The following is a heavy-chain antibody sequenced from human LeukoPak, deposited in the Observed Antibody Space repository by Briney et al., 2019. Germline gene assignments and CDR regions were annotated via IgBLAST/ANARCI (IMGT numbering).Heavy chain of an antibody. CDR3: ARIAAADHYYYYYMDV. D-gene: IGHD6-13*01. CDR1: GGSISSSSYY. J-gene: IGHJ6*03. V-gene: IGHV4-39*07. CDR2: IYYSGST. Sequence: SETLSLTCTVSGGSISSSSYYWGWIRQPPGKGLEWIGSIYYSGSTYYNPSLKSRVTISVDTSKNQFSLKLGSVTAADTAVYYCARIAAADHYYYYYMDVWGKGTTVTVSS.